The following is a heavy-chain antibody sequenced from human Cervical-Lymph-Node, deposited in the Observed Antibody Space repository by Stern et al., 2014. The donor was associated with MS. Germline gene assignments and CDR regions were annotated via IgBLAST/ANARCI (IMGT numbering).Heavy chain of an antibody. V-gene: IGHV3-72*01. CDR2: IKNKGNSYAT. CDR1: GLPFSDHH. Sequence: EDQLVESGGGLVQPGGSLRLSCAASGLPFSDHHMDWVRQAPGKGLEWVGRIKNKGNSYATEYAASVKGRFTISRDDSKNSYLQMNSLKTEDTAVYYCARLSTRTNSADYWGQGTLVTVSS. CDR3: ARLSTRTNSADY. J-gene: IGHJ4*02. D-gene: IGHD2-8*01.